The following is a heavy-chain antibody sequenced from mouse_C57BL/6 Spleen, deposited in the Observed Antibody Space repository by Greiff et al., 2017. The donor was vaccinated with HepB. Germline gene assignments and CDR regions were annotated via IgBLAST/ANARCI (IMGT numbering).Heavy chain of an antibody. D-gene: IGHD2-2*01. V-gene: IGHV2-4*01. CDR3: YNSDNGSLYAMDY. Sequence: QVQLQQSGPGLVQPSQSLSITCTVSGFSLTSYGVHWVRQPPGKGLEWLGVIWSGGSTDYNAAFISRLSISKDNSKSQVFFKMNSLQADDTAIYYCYNSDNGSLYAMDYWGQGTSVTVSS. J-gene: IGHJ4*01. CDR1: GFSLTSYG. CDR2: IWSGGST.